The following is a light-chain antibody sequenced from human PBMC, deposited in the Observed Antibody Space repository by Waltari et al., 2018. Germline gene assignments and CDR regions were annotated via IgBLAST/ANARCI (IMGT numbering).Light chain of an antibody. V-gene: IGLV2-8*01. CDR3: SSYAGNNFVV. CDR1: SSACGGYQY. CDR2: EVF. J-gene: IGLJ2*01. Sequence: QSVLTQPPSASGSPGRSVTLSCTGTSSACGGYQYVSWSHSHPGKAPHLLISEVFKRPSGVPDRFSGSKSGNTASLIVSGLQAEDEAEYYCSSYAGNNFVVFGGGTQLTVL.